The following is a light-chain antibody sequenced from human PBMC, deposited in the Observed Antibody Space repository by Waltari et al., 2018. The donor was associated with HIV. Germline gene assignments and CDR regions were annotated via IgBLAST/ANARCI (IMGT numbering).Light chain of an antibody. CDR1: QTISSN. CDR2: AAS. V-gene: IGKV3-15*01. J-gene: IGKJ2*01. Sequence: EIVMTQSPATLSVSPGERATLSCRTSQTISSNLAWYQHKPGQSPRLLIYAASTRATGIPARFSASGSGTEFTLTISSLQSEDFAVYYCQQYSLWPLMYNFGQGTKLEIK. CDR3: QQYSLWPLMYN.